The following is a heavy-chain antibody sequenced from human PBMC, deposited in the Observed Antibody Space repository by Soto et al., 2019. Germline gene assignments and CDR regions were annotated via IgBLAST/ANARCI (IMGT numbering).Heavy chain of an antibody. CDR1: RGTFSSYT. D-gene: IGHD4-17*01. Sequence: QVQLVQSGAEVKKPGSSVKVSCKASRGTFSSYTISWVRQAPGQGLEWMGRIIPILGIANYAQKFQGRVTITADKSTSTAYMELSSLRSEDTAVYYCAIAYGDFNWYFDLWGRGTLVTVSS. J-gene: IGHJ2*01. V-gene: IGHV1-69*02. CDR3: AIAYGDFNWYFDL. CDR2: IIPILGIA.